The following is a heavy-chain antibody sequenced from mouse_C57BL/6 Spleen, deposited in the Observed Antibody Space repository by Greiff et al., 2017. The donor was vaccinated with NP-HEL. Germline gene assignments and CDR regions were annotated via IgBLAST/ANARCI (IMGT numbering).Heavy chain of an antibody. Sequence: VQLQQSGAELVKPGASVKLSCKASGYTFTSYWMHWVKQRPGQGLEWIGMIHPNSGSTNYNEKFKSKATLTVDKSSSTAYMQLSSLTSEDSAVYYCARPLDYFYAMDYWGQGTSVTVSS. CDR2: IHPNSGST. V-gene: IGHV1-64*01. CDR3: ARPLDYFYAMDY. J-gene: IGHJ4*01. CDR1: GYTFTSYW. D-gene: IGHD1-1*01.